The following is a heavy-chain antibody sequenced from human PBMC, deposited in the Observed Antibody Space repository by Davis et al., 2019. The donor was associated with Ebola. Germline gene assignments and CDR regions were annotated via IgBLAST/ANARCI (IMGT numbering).Heavy chain of an antibody. CDR2: INHSGST. CDR1: GGSFSGYY. CDR3: ARGPGVQLERTPFSY. D-gene: IGHD1-1*01. J-gene: IGHJ4*02. Sequence: SETLSLTCAVYGGSFSGYYWSWIRQPPGKGLEWIGEINHSGSTNYNPSLKSRVTISVDTSKNQFSLKLSSVTAADTAVYYCARGPGVQLERTPFSYWGQGTLVTVSS. V-gene: IGHV4-34*01.